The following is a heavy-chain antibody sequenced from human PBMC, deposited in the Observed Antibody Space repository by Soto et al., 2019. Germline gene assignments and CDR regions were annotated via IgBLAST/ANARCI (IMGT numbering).Heavy chain of an antibody. Sequence: SETLSLTCAVSGCSISSGGYSWSWIRQPPGKGLEWIGYIYHSGSTYYNPSLKSRVTISVDRSKNQFSLKLSSVTAADTAVYYCATTSSGYYLDAFDIWGQGTMVTVSS. D-gene: IGHD3-22*01. J-gene: IGHJ3*02. CDR1: GCSISSGGYS. CDR2: IYHSGST. CDR3: ATTSSGYYLDAFDI. V-gene: IGHV4-30-2*01.